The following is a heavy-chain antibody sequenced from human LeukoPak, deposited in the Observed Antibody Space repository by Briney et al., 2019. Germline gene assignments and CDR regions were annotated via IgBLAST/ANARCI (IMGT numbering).Heavy chain of an antibody. CDR1: GYTFTSYG. J-gene: IGHJ6*03. V-gene: IGHV1-18*01. CDR2: ISGYNGNT. CDR3: ATGRRGGHYYYYYYMDV. D-gene: IGHD3-10*01. Sequence: GASVKVSCKASGYTFTSYGISWVRQAPGQGLEWMGWISGYNGNTNYAQKLQGRVTMTTDTSTSTAYMELRSLRSEDTAVYYCATGRRGGHYYYYYYMDVWGKGTTVTVSS.